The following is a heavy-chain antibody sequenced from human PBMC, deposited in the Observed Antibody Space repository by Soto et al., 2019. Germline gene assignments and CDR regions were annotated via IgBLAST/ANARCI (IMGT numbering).Heavy chain of an antibody. J-gene: IGHJ4*02. D-gene: IGHD4-17*01. CDR2: IFYGGST. V-gene: IGHV4-31*03. CDR3: ARGLGDTHFDY. CDR1: GGSISSGAYY. Sequence: LSLTCTVSGGSISSGAYYWGWIRQHPGKGLEWIGHIFYGGSTYYNPSLNSRATMPVDTSKNQLSLNLRSVTAADTAVYFCARGLGDTHFDYWGQGTLVTVSS.